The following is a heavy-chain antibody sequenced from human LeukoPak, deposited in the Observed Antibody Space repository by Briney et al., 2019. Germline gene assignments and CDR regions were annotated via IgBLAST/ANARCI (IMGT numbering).Heavy chain of an antibody. CDR3: AIDGSGYDPAYFDY. D-gene: IGHD3-22*01. CDR1: GGTFSSYA. V-gene: IGHV1-69*05. Sequence: ASVKVSCKASGGTFSSYAISWVRQAPGQGLEWMGRIIPIFGTANYAQKFQGRVTITTDESTSTAYMGLSSLRSEDTAVYYCAIDGSGYDPAYFDYWGQGTLVTVSS. J-gene: IGHJ4*02. CDR2: IIPIFGTA.